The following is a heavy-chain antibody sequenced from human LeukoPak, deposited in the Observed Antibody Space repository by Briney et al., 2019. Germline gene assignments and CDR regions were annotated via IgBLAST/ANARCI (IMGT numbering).Heavy chain of an antibody. CDR2: ISAYNGNT. Sequence: ASVKVSCKASGYTFTSYGISWVRQAPGQGLEWMGWISAYNGNTNYAQKLQGRVTMPTDTSTSTAYMELRSLRSDDTAVYYCARGYPRYYMVRGVIITAYFDYWGQGTLVTVSS. CDR1: GYTFTSYG. J-gene: IGHJ4*02. V-gene: IGHV1-18*01. D-gene: IGHD3-10*01. CDR3: ARGYPRYYMVRGVIITAYFDY.